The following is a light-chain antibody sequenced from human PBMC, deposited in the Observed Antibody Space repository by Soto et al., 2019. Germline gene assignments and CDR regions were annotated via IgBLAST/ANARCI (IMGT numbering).Light chain of an antibody. V-gene: IGKV3-15*01. CDR1: QSVSSN. CDR3: QQYNNWPHT. CDR2: GAS. Sequence: EIVLTQSPATLSVSPVERATLSCRASQSVSSNLAWYQQKPGQAPRLLIYGASTRATGIPARFSGSGSGTEFTLTISSLQPEDFAVYYCQQYNNWPHTFGEGTKVDIK. J-gene: IGKJ4*01.